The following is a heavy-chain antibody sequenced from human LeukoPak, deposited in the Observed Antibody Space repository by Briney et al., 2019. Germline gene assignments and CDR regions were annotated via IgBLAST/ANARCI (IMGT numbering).Heavy chain of an antibody. CDR2: IYYSGSV. CDR1: GGSISSSSYY. V-gene: IGHV4-39*01. Sequence: SETLSLTCTVSGGSISSSSYYWGWIRQPPGKGLEWIASIYYSGSVHYNPSLKSRVTMSVDTSKNQFSLSLRSVTAADTAVYYCARRMIGIRFDPWGQGTLVTVSS. D-gene: IGHD3-22*01. CDR3: ARRMIGIRFDP. J-gene: IGHJ5*02.